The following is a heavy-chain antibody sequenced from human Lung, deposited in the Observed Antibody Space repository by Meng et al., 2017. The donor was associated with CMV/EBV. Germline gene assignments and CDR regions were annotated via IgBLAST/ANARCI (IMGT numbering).Heavy chain of an antibody. D-gene: IGHD1-26*01. J-gene: IGHJ6*02. V-gene: IGHV4-34*01. CDR2: VSHSGST. Sequence: SQXXSLTXAVYGGAFRDNSWSWIRQPPGKGLEWIGEVSHSGSTNYNPSLKSRVTISLDTSKNQFSLKLTSVTAADTAVYYCARVPPYSGYYYRYYYYGMDVWGQGTTVTVSS. CDR3: ARVPPYSGYYYRYYYYGMDV. CDR1: GGAFRDNS.